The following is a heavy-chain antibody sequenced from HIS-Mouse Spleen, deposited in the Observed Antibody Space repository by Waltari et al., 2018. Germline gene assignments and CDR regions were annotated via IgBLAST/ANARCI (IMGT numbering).Heavy chain of an antibody. D-gene: IGHD7-27*01. J-gene: IGHJ2*01. CDR3: AIPTGGGLNWYFDL. V-gene: IGHV1-69*01. CDR2: IIPIFGTA. Sequence: QVQLVQSGAEVKKPGSSVKVSCKASGGPFSSYAISWVRHAPGQGLEWMGGIIPIFGTANYAQKFQGRVTITADESTSTAYMELSSLRSEDTAVYYCAIPTGGGLNWYFDLWGRGTLVTVSS. CDR1: GGPFSSYA.